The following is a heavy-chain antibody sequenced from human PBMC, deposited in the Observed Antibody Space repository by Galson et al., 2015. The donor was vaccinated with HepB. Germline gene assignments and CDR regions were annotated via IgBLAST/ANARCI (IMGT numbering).Heavy chain of an antibody. Sequence: SLRLSCAASGFTFSSYAMSWVRQAPEKGLEWVSAISGSGGSTYYADSVKGRFTISRDNSKNTLYLQMNSLRAEDTAVYYCAKDRALDYGDSDPHFDYWGQGTLVTVSS. CDR1: GFTFSSYA. V-gene: IGHV3-23*01. J-gene: IGHJ4*02. CDR3: AKDRALDYGDSDPHFDY. CDR2: ISGSGGST. D-gene: IGHD4-17*01.